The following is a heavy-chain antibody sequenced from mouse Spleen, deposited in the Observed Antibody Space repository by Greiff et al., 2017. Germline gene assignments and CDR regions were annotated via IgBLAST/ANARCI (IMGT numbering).Heavy chain of an antibody. Sequence: QVQLQQPGAELVMPGASVKLSCKASGYTFTSYWMHWVKQRPGQGLEWIGEIDPSDSYTNYNQKFKGKATLTVDKSSSTAYMQLSSLTSEDSAVYYCARSLNPLFDYWGQGTTLTVSS. CDR2: IDPSDSYT. V-gene: IGHV1-69*01. J-gene: IGHJ2*01. CDR1: GYTFTSYW. CDR3: ARSLNPLFDY.